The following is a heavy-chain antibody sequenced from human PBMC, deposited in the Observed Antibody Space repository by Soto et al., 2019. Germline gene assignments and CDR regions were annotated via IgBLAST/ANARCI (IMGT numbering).Heavy chain of an antibody. Sequence: ASETLSLTCTVSGGSISSSSYYWGWIRQPPGKGLEWIGSIYYSGSTYYNPSLKSRVTISVDTSKNQFSLKLSSVTAADTAVYYCARYFVNGMDVWGQGTTVTVSS. J-gene: IGHJ6*02. D-gene: IGHD3-9*01. V-gene: IGHV4-39*01. CDR2: IYYSGST. CDR1: GGSISSSSYY. CDR3: ARYFVNGMDV.